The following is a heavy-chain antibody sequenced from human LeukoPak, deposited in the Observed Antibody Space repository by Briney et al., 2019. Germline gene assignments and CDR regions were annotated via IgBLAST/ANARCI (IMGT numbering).Heavy chain of an antibody. J-gene: IGHJ6*02. CDR2: ISWNKDSI. CDR1: RFTFDDYG. D-gene: IGHD3-16*01. CDR3: AKDITPHIGRGMDV. Sequence: ETGGSLRLSCAASRFTFDDYGMHWVRQAPGKGLEWVSGISWNKDSIGYADSVKGRFTISRDNAKSSLFLQMNSLRAEDTAVYYCAKDITPHIGRGMDVWGHGTRVTVSS. V-gene: IGHV3-9*01.